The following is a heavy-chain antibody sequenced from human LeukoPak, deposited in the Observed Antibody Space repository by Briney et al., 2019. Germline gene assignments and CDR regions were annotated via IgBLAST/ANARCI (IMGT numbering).Heavy chain of an antibody. Sequence: PGGSLRLSCAASGFTFSSYAMHWVRQAPGKGLEWVAFIRYDGSNKYYADSVKGRFTISRDNSKNTLYLQMNSLRAEDTAVYYCARVGHYGSGSYSDYWGQGTLVTVSS. CDR2: IRYDGSNK. J-gene: IGHJ4*02. V-gene: IGHV3-30*02. CDR3: ARVGHYGSGSYSDY. D-gene: IGHD3-10*01. CDR1: GFTFSSYA.